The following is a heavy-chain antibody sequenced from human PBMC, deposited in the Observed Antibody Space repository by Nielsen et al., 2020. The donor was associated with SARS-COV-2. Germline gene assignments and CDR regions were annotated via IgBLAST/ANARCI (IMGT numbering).Heavy chain of an antibody. CDR3: AREGRKLPLDY. V-gene: IGHV3-21*05. CDR1: GFTFSSYG. D-gene: IGHD5-24*01. Sequence: GESLKISCAASGFTFSSYGMHWVRQAPGKGLEWVSYISSSGYTNYVDSVKGRFTISRDNARNSVYLQMNSLRAEDTAVYYCAREGRKLPLDYWGQGTLVTVSS. CDR2: ISSSGYT. J-gene: IGHJ4*02.